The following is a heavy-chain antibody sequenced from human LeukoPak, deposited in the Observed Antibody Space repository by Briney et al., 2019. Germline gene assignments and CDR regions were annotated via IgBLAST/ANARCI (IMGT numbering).Heavy chain of an antibody. V-gene: IGHV3-23*01. CDR1: GFTFGSHA. Sequence: GGSLRLSCAVSGFTFGSHAMYWVRQAPGKGLEWLSGISGNAADTYCADSVKGRFTISRDNSKNTLYLQMNSLRAEDTAVYYCARDAGYWGQGTLVTVSS. CDR3: ARDAGY. CDR2: ISGNAADT. J-gene: IGHJ4*02.